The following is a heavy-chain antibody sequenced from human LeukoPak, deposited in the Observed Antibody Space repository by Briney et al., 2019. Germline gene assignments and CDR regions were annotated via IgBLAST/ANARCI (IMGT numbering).Heavy chain of an antibody. V-gene: IGHV3-33*06. Sequence: GSLRLSFSASGFTFSSYGMHWVRQAPGKGLEWVAVIWYDGSNKYYADSVKGRFTISRDNSKNTLYLQMNSLRAEDTAVYYCAKDLEYSSTRFDYWGQGTLVTVSS. D-gene: IGHD6-6*01. J-gene: IGHJ4*02. CDR2: IWYDGSNK. CDR1: GFTFSSYG. CDR3: AKDLEYSSTRFDY.